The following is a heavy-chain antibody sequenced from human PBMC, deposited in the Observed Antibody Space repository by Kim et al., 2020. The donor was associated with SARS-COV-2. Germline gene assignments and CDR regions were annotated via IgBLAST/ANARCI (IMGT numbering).Heavy chain of an antibody. D-gene: IGHD3-10*01. CDR2: ISWNSNSV. Sequence: GGSLRLSCAASGFAFHDHAMHWVRQAPGKGLEWLSGISWNSNSVDYADSVKGRFTISRDNARNSLYLQMNSLRVEDTVLYYCAKAMGGGGQYYGSGNGM. V-gene: IGHV3-9*01. CDR3: AKAMGGGGQYYGSGNGM. J-gene: IGHJ6*01. CDR1: GFAFHDHA.